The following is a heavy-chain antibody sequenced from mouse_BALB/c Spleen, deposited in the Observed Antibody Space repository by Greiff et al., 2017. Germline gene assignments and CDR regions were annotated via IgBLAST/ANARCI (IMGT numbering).Heavy chain of an antibody. D-gene: IGHD1-1*01. CDR2: ISYSGST. J-gene: IGHJ4*01. CDR1: GDSITSGY. Sequence: EEQLVESGPSLVKPSQTLSLTCSVTGDSITSGYWNWIRKFPGNKLEYMGYISYSGSTYYNPSLKSRISITRDTSKNQYYLQLNSVTTEDTATYYCARYGDPYYYGSSYAMDYWGQGTSVTVSS. V-gene: IGHV3-8*02. CDR3: ARYGDPYYYGSSYAMDY.